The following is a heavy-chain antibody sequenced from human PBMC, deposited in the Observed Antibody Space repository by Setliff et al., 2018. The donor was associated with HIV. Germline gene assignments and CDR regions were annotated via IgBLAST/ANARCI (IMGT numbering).Heavy chain of an antibody. CDR3: AREIPYSYGGRGHHL. D-gene: IGHD3-22*01. Sequence: SETLSLTCTVSGVSISRCNWSWIRQPPGKGLEWIGSIYYGGTNYTPSLRSRVTISLETSKNQFSLTVSSVTAADTAVYYCAREIPYSYGGRGHHLWGQGTLVTVSS. V-gene: IGHV4-59*12. CDR1: GVSISRCN. CDR2: IYYGGT. J-gene: IGHJ4*02.